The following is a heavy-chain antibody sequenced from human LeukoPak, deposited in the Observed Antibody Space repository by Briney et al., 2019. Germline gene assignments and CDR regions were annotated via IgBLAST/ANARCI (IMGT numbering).Heavy chain of an antibody. D-gene: IGHD3-22*01. CDR2: ISSSSSYT. CDR1: GFTFSVYY. CDR3: ARECGSYYYDSGGYPQFDY. J-gene: IGHJ4*02. V-gene: IGHV3-11*05. Sequence: GGSLRLSCAASGFTFSVYYMSWIPQATGKRLEWGSYISSSSSYTNYAATVKGRFTISRDNAKNSLYLLMNSLRAEDTAGYYCARECGSYYYDSGGYPQFDYWGQGTLVTVSS.